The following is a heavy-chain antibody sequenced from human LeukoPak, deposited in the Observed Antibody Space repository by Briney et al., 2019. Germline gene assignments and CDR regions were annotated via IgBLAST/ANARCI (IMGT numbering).Heavy chain of an antibody. Sequence: PSQTLSLTCTVSGGSISSGSYYWSWIRQPAGKGLEWIGRIYTSGSTNYNPSLKSRVTISVDTSKNQFSLKLSSVTAADTAVYYCVRGRGWSDSPFDYWGQGTLVTVSS. J-gene: IGHJ4*02. V-gene: IGHV4-61*02. CDR3: VRGRGWSDSPFDY. CDR2: IYTSGST. D-gene: IGHD2-15*01. CDR1: GGSISSGSYY.